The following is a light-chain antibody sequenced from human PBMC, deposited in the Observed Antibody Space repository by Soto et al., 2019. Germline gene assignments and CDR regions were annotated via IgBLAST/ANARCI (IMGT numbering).Light chain of an antibody. CDR3: QQYNNWLST. CDR2: AAS. Sequence: EIVMTQSPVTLSVSPGERATLFCRPAQSIRRTLPWYQQRPGQAPRCPSFAASTRDTGIPARFRGSESGRECTLTISSLQSEDFSVYNYQQYNNWLSTCGQGTKL. CDR1: QSIRRT. J-gene: IGKJ1*01. V-gene: IGKV3-15*01.